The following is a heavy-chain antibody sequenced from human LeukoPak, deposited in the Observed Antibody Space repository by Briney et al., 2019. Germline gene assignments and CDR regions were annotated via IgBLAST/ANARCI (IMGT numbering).Heavy chain of an antibody. V-gene: IGHV3-7*01. CDR2: IKQDGSEK. Sequence: GGSLRLSCAASGFTFSSYWMSWVRQAPGKGLEWVANIKQDGSEKYYVDSVKGRFTISRDNAKNSLYLQMNSLRAEDTAVYYCVGPYSSGPPFDYWGQGTLVTVSS. CDR1: GFTFSSYW. J-gene: IGHJ4*02. CDR3: VGPYSSGPPFDY. D-gene: IGHD6-19*01.